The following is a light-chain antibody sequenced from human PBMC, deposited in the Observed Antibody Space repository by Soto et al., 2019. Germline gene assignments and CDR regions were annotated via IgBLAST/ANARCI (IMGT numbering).Light chain of an antibody. CDR3: QQYNSYSPWT. V-gene: IGKV1-5*01. J-gene: IGKJ1*01. CDR2: DAS. Sequence: DIQMTHSPSTLSASVGDRVTITFRSSQSVNKWLAWFQQKPGKVPKLLIFDASTLQTGVPSRFGGGGSGTEFTLTISGLQPDDFATYYCQQYNSYSPWTFGPGTKVDI. CDR1: QSVNKW.